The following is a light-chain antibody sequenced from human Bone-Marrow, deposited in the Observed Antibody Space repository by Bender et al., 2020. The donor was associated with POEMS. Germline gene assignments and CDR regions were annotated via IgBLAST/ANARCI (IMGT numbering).Light chain of an antibody. CDR2: DVT. V-gene: IGLV2-23*02. Sequence: SALTQPASVSGSPGQSITISCTGTSTDVGTFNFVSWYRHDPGRAPQTIIYDVTKRASGISRRFSASKSGNTASLTIVGLQADDESDYYCSSYAGGKTWVFGGGTKLTVL. J-gene: IGLJ3*02. CDR1: STDVGTFNF. CDR3: SSYAGGKTWV.